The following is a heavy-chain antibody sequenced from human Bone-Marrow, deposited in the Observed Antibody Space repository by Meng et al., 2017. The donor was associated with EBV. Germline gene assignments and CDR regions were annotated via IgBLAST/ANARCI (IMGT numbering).Heavy chain of an antibody. CDR1: GFTFSTYG. Sequence: QVQLVESGGGVVQPGRSLRLSCAPSGFTFSTYGMHWVRQAPGKGLEWVAVISFDGDNTHYADSVKGRFTISRDNSHNTLYLQMNSLRPGDSAVYYCARAHLLAAAGFDYWGQGTLVTVSS. J-gene: IGHJ4*02. D-gene: IGHD6-13*01. CDR3: ARAHLLAAAGFDY. V-gene: IGHV3-30-3*01. CDR2: ISFDGDNT.